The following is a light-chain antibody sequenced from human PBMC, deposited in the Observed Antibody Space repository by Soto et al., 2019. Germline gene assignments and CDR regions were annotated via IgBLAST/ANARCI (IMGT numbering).Light chain of an antibody. CDR2: GAS. CDR3: QQFGSPFT. V-gene: IGKV3-20*01. Sequence: EIVLTQSPGTLSLSPRERATLSCRASQSVDSSYLAWYQQKPGQAPRLLIYGASSRATGIPDRFSGSGSGTDFTLTISRLEPEDFAVYYCQQFGSPFTFGPGTKVDIK. J-gene: IGKJ3*01. CDR1: QSVDSSY.